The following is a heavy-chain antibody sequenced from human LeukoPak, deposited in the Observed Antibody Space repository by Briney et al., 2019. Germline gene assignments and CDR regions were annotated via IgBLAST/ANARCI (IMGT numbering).Heavy chain of an antibody. CDR3: ARQESNISGWYPVDY. Sequence: ASVKGSCKTSGYTFTAYYIHWLRQAPGQGLEWMGWMNPNSGGTTYAQTFQGRVTLTRDTSLSTAYLELSSLTSDDTAVYFCARQESNISGWYPVDYWGQGTLVTVSS. J-gene: IGHJ4*02. V-gene: IGHV1-2*02. CDR1: GYTFTAYY. D-gene: IGHD6-19*01. CDR2: MNPNSGGT.